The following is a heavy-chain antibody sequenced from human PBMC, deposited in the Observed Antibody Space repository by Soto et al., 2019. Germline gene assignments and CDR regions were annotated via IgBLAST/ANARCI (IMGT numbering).Heavy chain of an antibody. D-gene: IGHD3-10*01. Sequence: EVQLVESGGGLVQPGGSLRLSCAASGFTFSLYSMSWVRQAPGKGLEWVSYISRSSTGIHYADSVKGRFTISRDDATNSMHLQMNSLSDGVTAVYYCARAVTWGLDVWCQGTTVSISS. CDR2: ISRSSTGI. CDR3: ARAVTWGLDV. V-gene: IGHV3-48*02. J-gene: IGHJ6*02. CDR1: GFTFSLYS.